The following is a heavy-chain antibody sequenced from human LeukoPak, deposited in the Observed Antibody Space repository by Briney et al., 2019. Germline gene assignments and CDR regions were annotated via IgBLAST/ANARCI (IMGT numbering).Heavy chain of an antibody. V-gene: IGHV3-11*01. CDR2: ISSIGSTI. Sequence: GGSLRLSCAASGFTFRDYYMSGLPQAPGKGVEGVSYISSIGSTIYYADCVKGRFTISRDNAKNSLYLQMNSLRAEDTAVYYCARLLAAGISYYFDYWGQGTLVTVSS. D-gene: IGHD6-13*01. CDR1: GFTFRDYY. CDR3: ARLLAAGISYYFDY. J-gene: IGHJ4*02.